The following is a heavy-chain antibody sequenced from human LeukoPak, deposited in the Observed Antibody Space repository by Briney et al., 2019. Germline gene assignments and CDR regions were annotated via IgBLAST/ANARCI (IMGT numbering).Heavy chain of an antibody. CDR1: GGSISSYY. J-gene: IGHJ4*02. D-gene: IGHD3-3*01. CDR3: ARTTGFWSGYYNY. Sequence: SETLSLTCTVSGGSISSYYWGWIRQPAGKGLEWIGRIYTSGSTHYNPSLKSRVTMSVDMSKNQFSLKLSSVTAADTAVYYCARTTGFWSGYYNYWGQGTLVTVSS. CDR2: IYTSGST. V-gene: IGHV4-4*07.